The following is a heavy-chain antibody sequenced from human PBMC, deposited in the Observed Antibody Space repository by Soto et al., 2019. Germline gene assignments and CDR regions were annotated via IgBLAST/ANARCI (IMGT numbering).Heavy chain of an antibody. J-gene: IGHJ6*02. CDR2: ISVYNGNT. Sequence: QVQLVQSGAEVKTPGASVKVSCKASGYTFTKYAISWMRQAPGQGLEWIGWISVYNGNTKYAENLQGRVTVTTDTSTTTVYMELRSLRSDDTAVYYCAREGAGLYYYYYGMDVWGQGTTVT. D-gene: IGHD6-19*01. CDR3: AREGAGLYYYYYGMDV. V-gene: IGHV1-18*01. CDR1: GYTFTKYA.